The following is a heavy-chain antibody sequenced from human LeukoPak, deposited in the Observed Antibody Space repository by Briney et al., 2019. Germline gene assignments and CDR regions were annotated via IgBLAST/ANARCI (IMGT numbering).Heavy chain of an antibody. CDR1: GFTVSSNS. Sequence: GGSLRLSCTVSGFTVSSNSMGWVRQAPGKGLEWVSFIYSDNTHYSDSVKGRFTISRDNSKNTLYLQMNSLRAEDTAVYYCARRAGAYSHPYDYWGQGTLVTVSS. CDR3: ARRAGAYSHPYDY. J-gene: IGHJ4*02. V-gene: IGHV3-53*01. CDR2: IYSDNT. D-gene: IGHD4/OR15-4a*01.